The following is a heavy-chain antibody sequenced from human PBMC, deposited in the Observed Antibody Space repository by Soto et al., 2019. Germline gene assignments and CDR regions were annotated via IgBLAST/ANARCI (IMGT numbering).Heavy chain of an antibody. D-gene: IGHD6-13*01. J-gene: IGHJ5*02. CDR3: ARQPERIAQIGWFDP. CDR1: GFTFSSYS. V-gene: IGHV3-48*01. CDR2: ISSSSSTI. Sequence: EVQLVESGGGLVQPGGSLRLSCAASGFTFSSYSMNWVRQAPGKGLEWVSYISSSSSTIYYADSVKGRFTISRDNAKNSLYLQRNSLRAEDTAVYYCARQPERIAQIGWFDPGGQGTLVTVSS.